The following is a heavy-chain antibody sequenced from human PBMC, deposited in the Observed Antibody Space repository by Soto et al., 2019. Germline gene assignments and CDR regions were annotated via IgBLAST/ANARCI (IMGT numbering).Heavy chain of an antibody. Sequence: EVRLVESGGGLVKPGGPRGLSCAASGLPFSSYTMNWVAQAPGRGLEWVSPISSSSTSVYYADSVKGRFTISRDNAKNSLYLQMNSLRAEDTAVYYCASGPYFEILTGYFDPWGQGTLVTVSS. CDR3: ASGPYFEILTGYFDP. D-gene: IGHD3-9*01. V-gene: IGHV3-21*01. J-gene: IGHJ5*02. CDR2: ISSSSTSV. CDR1: GLPFSSYT.